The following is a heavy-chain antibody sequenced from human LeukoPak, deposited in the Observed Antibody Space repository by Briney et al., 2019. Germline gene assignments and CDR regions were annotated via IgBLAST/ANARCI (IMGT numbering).Heavy chain of an antibody. CDR1: GGTFSSYA. J-gene: IGHJ3*02. CDR3: ASTQPSGGYVKDAFDI. Sequence: SVKVSCKASGGTFSSYAISWVRQAPGQGLEWMGGIIPIFGTANYAQKFQGRVTITADKSTSTAYMELSSLRSEDTAVYYCASTQPSGGYVKDAFDIWGQGTMVTVSS. V-gene: IGHV1-69*06. CDR2: IIPIFGTA. D-gene: IGHD5-12*01.